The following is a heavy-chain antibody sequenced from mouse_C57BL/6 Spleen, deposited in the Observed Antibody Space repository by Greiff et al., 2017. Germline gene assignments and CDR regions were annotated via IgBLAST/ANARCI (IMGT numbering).Heavy chain of an antibody. CDR2: IFPGSGST. V-gene: IGHV1-75*01. CDR3: ARSPGSGGWFAY. CDR1: GYTFTDYY. J-gene: IGHJ3*01. Sequence: QVQLKQSGPELVKPGASVKISCKASGYTFTDYYINWVKQRPGQGLEWIGWIFPGSGSTYYNEKFKGKATLTVDKSSSTAYMLLSSRTSEDSAVYFCARSPGSGGWFAYWGQGTLVTVSA.